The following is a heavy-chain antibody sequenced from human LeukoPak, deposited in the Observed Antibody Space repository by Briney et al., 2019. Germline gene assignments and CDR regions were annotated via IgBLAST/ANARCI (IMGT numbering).Heavy chain of an antibody. CDR1: GFTYGDYA. D-gene: IGHD1-26*01. J-gene: IGHJ5*02. V-gene: IGHV3-49*04. CDR2: TRKKVYGGTT. CDR3: TTLSGGSYLTFYH. Sequence: PGGSLRLSCTVSGFTYGDYAMGWVPQAPGEGVEWVGFTRKKVYGGTTEYAASVKGRFTISRDDSKSVAYLQMNSLKTEDTAVYYCTTLSGGSYLTFYHWGQGTLVTVSS.